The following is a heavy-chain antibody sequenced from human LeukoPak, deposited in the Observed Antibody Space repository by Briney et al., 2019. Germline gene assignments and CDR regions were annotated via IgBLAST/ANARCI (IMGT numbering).Heavy chain of an antibody. V-gene: IGHV3-73*01. CDR3: TRVGINWNIDY. CDR2: IRSKANSYAT. Sequence: GGSLRLSCAASGFTFSGSAMHWVRQASGKGLEWVGRIRSKANSYATAYAASVKGRFTISRDDSKNTAYLQMNSLKTEDTAVYYCTRVGINWNIDYWGQGTLVTVSS. D-gene: IGHD1/OR15-1a*01. J-gene: IGHJ4*02. CDR1: GFTFSGSA.